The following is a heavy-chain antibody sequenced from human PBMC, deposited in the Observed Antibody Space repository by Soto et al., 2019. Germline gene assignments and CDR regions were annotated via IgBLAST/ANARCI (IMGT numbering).Heavy chain of an antibody. Sequence: GGSLRLSCVGSGFIFSNNGIHWGRQTPGKGLGWVAFMSYDGSDTFYADSVKGRFTISRDNSKNTLFLHMSNLRAEDTAMYYCTIVRVADSALDHWGQGTLVTVSS. CDR2: MSYDGSDT. V-gene: IGHV3-30*02. CDR3: TIVRVADSALDH. D-gene: IGHD3-10*02. CDR1: GFIFSNNG. J-gene: IGHJ4*02.